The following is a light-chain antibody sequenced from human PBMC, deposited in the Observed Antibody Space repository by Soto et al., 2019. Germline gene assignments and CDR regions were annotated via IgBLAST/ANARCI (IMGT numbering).Light chain of an antibody. CDR3: AAWDDSLNGLV. CDR2: DNN. V-gene: IGLV1-44*01. CDR1: SSNIGINA. J-gene: IGLJ1*01. Sequence: QSVLTQPPSASGTPGQRVTISCSGSSSNIGINAVNWYQQLPGTAPKLVIYDNNQRPSGVPDRFFGSKSGISASLAISGLQSEDEADYSCAAWDDSLNGLVFGTGTKLTVL.